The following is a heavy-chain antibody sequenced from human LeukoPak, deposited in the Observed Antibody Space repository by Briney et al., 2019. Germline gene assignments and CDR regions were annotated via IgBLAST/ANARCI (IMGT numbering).Heavy chain of an antibody. Sequence: GRSLRLSCAASGFTFSSYGMHWVRQAPGKGLEWVAVIWYDGSNKYYADSVKGRFTISRDNSKNTLYLQMNSLRAEETAVYYCAKDLSWGGYNLWGQGTLVTVSS. D-gene: IGHD5-24*01. J-gene: IGHJ4*02. CDR3: AKDLSWGGYNL. CDR2: IWYDGSNK. V-gene: IGHV3-33*06. CDR1: GFTFSSYG.